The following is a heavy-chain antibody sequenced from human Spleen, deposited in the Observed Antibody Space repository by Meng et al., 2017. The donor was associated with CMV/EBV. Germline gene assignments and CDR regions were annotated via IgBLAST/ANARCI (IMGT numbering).Heavy chain of an antibody. CDR1: GFTFTSHG. CDR2: IEADGSLQ. CDR3: ARDLWGSEDY. V-gene: IGHV3-7*01. Sequence: GESLKISCEASGFTFTSHGMSWVRQAPGKGLEWVASIEADGSLQHYVDSVRGRFIISRDDAKNSLYLQMNSLRTDDTAVYHCARDLWGSEDYWGQGALVTVSS. D-gene: IGHD7-27*01. J-gene: IGHJ4*02.